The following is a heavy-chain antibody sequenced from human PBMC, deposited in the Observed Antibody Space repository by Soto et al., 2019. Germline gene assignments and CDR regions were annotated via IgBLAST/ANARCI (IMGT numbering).Heavy chain of an antibody. CDR3: ARGRRDDAPLYYGMDV. V-gene: IGHV4-34*01. CDR1: GGSFSGYY. J-gene: IGHJ6*02. CDR2: INHSGST. D-gene: IGHD2-2*01. Sequence: SETLSLTCAVYGGSFSGYYWSWIRQPPGKGLEWIGEINHSGSTNYNPSLKSRVTISVDTSKNQFSLKLSSVTAADTAVYYCARGRRDDAPLYYGMDVWGQGTTVTVSS.